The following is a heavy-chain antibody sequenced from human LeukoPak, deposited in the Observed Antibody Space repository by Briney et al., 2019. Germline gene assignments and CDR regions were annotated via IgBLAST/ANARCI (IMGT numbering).Heavy chain of an antibody. CDR2: INRSGST. J-gene: IGHJ4*02. CDR3: ARGSANYSSGWYLPLPPFDY. Sequence: SETLSLTCAVYGGSFSGYYWSWIRQPPGKGLEWIGEINRSGSTNYNPSLKSRVTISVDTSKNQFSLKLSSVTAADTAVYYCARGSANYSSGWYLPLPPFDYWGQGPLVPVSS. D-gene: IGHD6-19*01. CDR1: GGSFSGYY. V-gene: IGHV4-34*01.